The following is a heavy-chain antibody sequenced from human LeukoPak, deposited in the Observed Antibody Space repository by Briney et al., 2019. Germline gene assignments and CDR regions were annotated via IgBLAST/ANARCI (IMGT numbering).Heavy chain of an antibody. CDR3: ARDGEKTGYFDY. J-gene: IGHJ4*02. CDR1: GGTFSSYA. CDR2: IIPIFGTA. V-gene: IGHV1-69*06. Sequence: GASVKVSCKASGGTFSSYAISWVRQAPGQGLEWMGGIIPIFGTANYAQKFQGRVTITADKSTSTAYMELSSLRSEDTAVYYCARDGEKTGYFDYWGQGTLVTVSS. D-gene: IGHD1-1*01.